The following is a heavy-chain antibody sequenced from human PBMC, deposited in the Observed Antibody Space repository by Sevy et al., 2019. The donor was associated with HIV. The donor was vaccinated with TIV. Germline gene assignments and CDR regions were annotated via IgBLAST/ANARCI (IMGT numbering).Heavy chain of an antibody. J-gene: IGHJ6*02. CDR3: ATLDFWSDYPLYGMDV. V-gene: IGHV1-24*01. CDR2: FDPEDGET. CDR1: GYTLSKLS. Sequence: ASVKVSCMVSGYTLSKLSMHWVRQAPGKGPEWMGGFDPEDGETIYAQKFQARVTMTEDISTDTAYMELSSLRFEDTAVYYCATLDFWSDYPLYGMDVWGQGTTVTVSS. D-gene: IGHD3-3*01.